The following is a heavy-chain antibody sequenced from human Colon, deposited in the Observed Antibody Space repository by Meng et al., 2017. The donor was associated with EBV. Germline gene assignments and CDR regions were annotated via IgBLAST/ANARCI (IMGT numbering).Heavy chain of an antibody. J-gene: IGHJ4*02. V-gene: IGHV1-18*01. CDR2: VSAYNGNT. CDR3: TRDGPNYGNYINFDY. Sequence: QVQLVQSGAEVKKPGAAVKVSCKASGYMFTSHGVSWVRQAPGQGLEWMAWVSAYNGNTNYAKQFQGRVTVTADTATSTAYMELSSLTSDDTAVYYCTRDGPNYGNYINFDYWGQGTLVTVAS. CDR1: GYMFTSHG. D-gene: IGHD4-11*01.